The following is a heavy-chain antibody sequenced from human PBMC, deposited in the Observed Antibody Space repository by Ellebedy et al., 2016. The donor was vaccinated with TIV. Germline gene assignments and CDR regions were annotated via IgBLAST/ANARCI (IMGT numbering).Heavy chain of an antibody. CDR3: AKSGLAAAGPPNDAFDI. CDR2: ISGSGGST. D-gene: IGHD6-13*01. V-gene: IGHV3-23*01. CDR1: GFTFSSYA. Sequence: GGSLRLSCAASGFTFSSYAMSWVRQAPGKGLEWVSAISGSGGSTYYADSVKGRFTISRDNSKNTLYLQMNSLRAEDTAVYYCAKSGLAAAGPPNDAFDIWGQGTMVTVSS. J-gene: IGHJ3*02.